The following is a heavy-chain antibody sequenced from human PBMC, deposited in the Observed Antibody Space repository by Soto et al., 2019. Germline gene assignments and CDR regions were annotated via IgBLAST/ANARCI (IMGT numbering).Heavy chain of an antibody. J-gene: IGHJ6*03. Sequence: GGSLRLSCTASGFTFGDYAMSWFRQAPGKGLEWVGFIRSKAYGGTTEYAASVKGRFTISRDDSKSIAYLQMNSLKTEDTAVYYCTRDYGNYANYYYYMDVRGKGTMVTVSS. CDR3: TRDYGNYANYYYYMDV. CDR1: GFTFGDYA. V-gene: IGHV3-49*03. CDR2: IRSKAYGGTT. D-gene: IGHD4-4*01.